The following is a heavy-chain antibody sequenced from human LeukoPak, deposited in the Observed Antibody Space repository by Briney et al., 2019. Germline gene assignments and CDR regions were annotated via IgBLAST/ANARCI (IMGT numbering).Heavy chain of an antibody. Sequence: ASVKVSCKASGYTFTGYYMHWVRQAPGQGLEWMGWINPNSGGTNYAQKFQGRVTMTTDTSTSTAYMDLRSLRSDDTAVYYCARVAQHRYYYDSSDFRYYFDYWGQGTLVTVSS. CDR1: GYTFTGYY. J-gene: IGHJ4*02. D-gene: IGHD3-22*01. CDR2: INPNSGGT. V-gene: IGHV1-2*02. CDR3: ARVAQHRYYYDSSDFRYYFDY.